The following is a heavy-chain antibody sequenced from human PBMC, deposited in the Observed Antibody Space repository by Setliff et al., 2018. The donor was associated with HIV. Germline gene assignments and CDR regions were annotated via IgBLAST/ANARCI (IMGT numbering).Heavy chain of an antibody. V-gene: IGHV4-39*01. D-gene: IGHD2-15*01. CDR3: ARVVDADYLDY. CDR1: GDSIITSY. CDR2: IYYSGST. J-gene: IGHJ4*02. Sequence: TLSLTCTVSGDSIITSYWGWIRQPPGKGLEWIGIIYYSGSTYYKPSLKSRVTISVDTSKNQFSLKLNSVTAADTAMYYCARVVDADYLDYWGQGTPVTVYS.